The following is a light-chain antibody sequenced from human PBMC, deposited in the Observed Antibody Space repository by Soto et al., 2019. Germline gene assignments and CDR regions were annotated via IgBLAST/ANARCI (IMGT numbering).Light chain of an antibody. CDR2: AAS. CDR1: QSISSY. CDR3: QQSYRTLTWT. Sequence: IQMTQSPSSLPPSVGDRVTITCRASQSISSYLNWYQQKPGKAPKLLIYAASSLQSGVPSRFSGSGSGTDFTLTISSLQPEDFATYYCQQSYRTLTWTFGQGTKVDIK. V-gene: IGKV1-39*01. J-gene: IGKJ1*01.